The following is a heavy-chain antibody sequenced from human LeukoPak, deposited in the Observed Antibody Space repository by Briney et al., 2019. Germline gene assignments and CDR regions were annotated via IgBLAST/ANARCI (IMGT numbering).Heavy chain of an antibody. V-gene: IGHV3-30*04. Sequence: GALRLSCAASGFTFRAYALHWVRQAPGKGLEWVTVISFDETNKYYADSVKGRFTISRDNAKNSLYLQMNSLRAEDTAVYYCAEGSGWYGFDYWGQGTLVTVSS. CDR2: ISFDETNK. D-gene: IGHD6-19*01. CDR3: AEGSGWYGFDY. J-gene: IGHJ4*02. CDR1: GFTFRAYA.